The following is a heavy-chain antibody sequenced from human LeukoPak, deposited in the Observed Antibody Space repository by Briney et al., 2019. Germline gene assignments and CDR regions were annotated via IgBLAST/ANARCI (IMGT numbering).Heavy chain of an antibody. D-gene: IGHD5-18*01. Sequence: GGSLRLSCAASGFTFSSYSMKWVRQATGKRVEWVSSISSSTIFIFYADSVKGRFTISRYNAKNSLYLQMNSLRAEDTAVYYCAREGGYSYGSQTIDYWAREPWSPSPQ. J-gene: IGHJ4*02. V-gene: IGHV3-21*01. CDR3: AREGGYSYGSQTIDY. CDR2: ISSSTIFI. CDR1: GFTFSSYS.